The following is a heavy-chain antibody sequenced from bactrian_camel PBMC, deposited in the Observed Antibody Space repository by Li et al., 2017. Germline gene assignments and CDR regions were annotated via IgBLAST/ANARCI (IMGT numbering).Heavy chain of an antibody. CDR2: ISRYGTT. D-gene: IGHD3*01. V-gene: IGHV3S53*01. J-gene: IGHJ4*01. Sequence: HVQLVESGGGSVQAGGSLKVSCAASRIRFWGCGMGWYRQAPGKERELVSSISRYGTTIYADSVKGRFTISQDNDNAKITLYLQMDSLKTEDTAVYYCAAIDTRWSGRGELSIVGDLAGGGNLLRPGDPGHRL. CDR3: AAIDTRWSGRGELSIVGDLAGGGNL. CDR1: RIRFWGCG.